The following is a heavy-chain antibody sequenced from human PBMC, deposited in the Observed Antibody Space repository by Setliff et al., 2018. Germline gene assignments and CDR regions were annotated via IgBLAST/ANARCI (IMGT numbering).Heavy chain of an antibody. CDR3: ASPFPHGWSGYYGVGWFDP. J-gene: IGHJ5*02. Sequence: RASVKVSCKASGYTFTSYDINWVRQATGQGLEWMGRINPNSGGTNYAQKFQGRVTITADKSTSTAYMELSSLRSEDTAVYYCASPFPHGWSGYYGVGWFDPWDQGTLVTVSS. CDR2: INPNSGGT. CDR1: GYTFTSYD. V-gene: IGHV1-8*03. D-gene: IGHD3-3*01.